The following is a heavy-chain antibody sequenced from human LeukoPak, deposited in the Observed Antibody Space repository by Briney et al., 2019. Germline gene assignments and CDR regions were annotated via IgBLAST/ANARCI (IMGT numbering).Heavy chain of an antibody. CDR1: GFTFSSYG. Sequence: GGTLRLSCAASGFTFSSYGMSWVRQAPGKGLEWVSGISGSGGRTDYADSVKGRFTISRDNSKNTLYLHMNSLRAEDTAVYYCAKGLTWFGESPGGFDYWGQGTLFTVSS. CDR2: ISGSGGRT. D-gene: IGHD3-10*01. CDR3: AKGLTWFGESPGGFDY. J-gene: IGHJ4*02. V-gene: IGHV3-23*01.